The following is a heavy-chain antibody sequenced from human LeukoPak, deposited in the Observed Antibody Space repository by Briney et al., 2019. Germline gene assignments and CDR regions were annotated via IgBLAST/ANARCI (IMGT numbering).Heavy chain of an antibody. CDR3: ARPGGYGGNPWWFDP. V-gene: IGHV4-34*01. Sequence: SETPSLTCAVYGGSFSGYYWSWIRQPPGKGLEWIGEINHSGSTNYNPSLKSRVTISVDTSKNQFSLKLSSVTAADTAVYYCARPGGYGGNPWWFDPWGQGTLVTVSS. J-gene: IGHJ5*02. CDR2: INHSGST. CDR1: GGSFSGYY. D-gene: IGHD4-23*01.